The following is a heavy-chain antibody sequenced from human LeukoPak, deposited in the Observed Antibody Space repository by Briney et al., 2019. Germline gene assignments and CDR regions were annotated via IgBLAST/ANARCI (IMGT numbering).Heavy chain of an antibody. Sequence: PSETLSLTCTVSGGAISSSSYYWGWIRQPPGKGLEWIGSVYYGGSTYYNPSLKSRVSISVDTSRNQFSLNLSSVTAADLAVYYCARGSLLGPRFYFNYWGQGTLVTVSS. CDR1: GGAISSSSYY. CDR3: ARGSLLGPRFYFNY. CDR2: VYYGGST. J-gene: IGHJ4*02. D-gene: IGHD7-27*01. V-gene: IGHV4-39*01.